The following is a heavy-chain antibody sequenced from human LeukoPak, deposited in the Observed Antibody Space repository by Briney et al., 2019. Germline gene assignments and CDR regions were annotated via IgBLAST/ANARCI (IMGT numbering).Heavy chain of an antibody. D-gene: IGHD1-26*01. CDR3: ATGRYSGSVDY. J-gene: IGHJ4*02. Sequence: PSETLSLTWPVPGYSFGIGFYCGWVRQPPGKGLGWLGNMYHTGKIYYNPSLRSRLTISEDTSKSHFSLTVDSVTAADTAVYYCATGRYSGSVDYWGQGILVTVSS. CDR1: GYSFGIGFY. V-gene: IGHV4-38-2*01. CDR2: MYHTGKI.